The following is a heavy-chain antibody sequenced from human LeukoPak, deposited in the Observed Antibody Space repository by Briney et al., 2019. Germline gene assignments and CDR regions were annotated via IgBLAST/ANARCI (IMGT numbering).Heavy chain of an antibody. Sequence: GGSLRLSCAASGFTFSNAWMSWVRQAPGKGLEWVGRIKSKTDGGTTDYAAPVKGRFTISRDDSKNTLYLQMNSLKTEDTAVYHCTTLPQDIVVVPAAGGQGTLVTVSS. CDR3: TTLPQDIVVVPAA. J-gene: IGHJ4*02. CDR2: IKSKTDGGTT. D-gene: IGHD2-2*01. CDR1: GFTFSNAW. V-gene: IGHV3-15*01.